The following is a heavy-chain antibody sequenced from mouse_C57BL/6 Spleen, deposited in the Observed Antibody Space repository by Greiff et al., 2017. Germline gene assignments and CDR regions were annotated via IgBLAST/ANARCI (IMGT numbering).Heavy chain of an antibody. CDR3: AKMGYDYDFAY. J-gene: IGHJ3*01. V-gene: IGHV1-82*01. Sequence: VNVVESGPELVKPGASVKISCKASGYAFSSSWMNWVKQRPGKGLEWIGRIYPGDGDTNYNGKFKGKATLTADKSSSTAYMQLSSLTSEDSAVYFCAKMGYDYDFAYWGQGTLVTVSA. CDR1: GYAFSSSW. D-gene: IGHD2-4*01. CDR2: IYPGDGDT.